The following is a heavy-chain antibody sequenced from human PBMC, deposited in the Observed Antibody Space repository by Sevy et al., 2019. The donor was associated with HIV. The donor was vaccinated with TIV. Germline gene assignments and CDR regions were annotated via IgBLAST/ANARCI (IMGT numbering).Heavy chain of an antibody. CDR2: INWNGVGT. Sequence: GGSLRLSCAASGLNFDDYGMSWVRQAPGNGLEWVSAINWNGVGTSYADSVKGRFTISRDNAKNSLYVQMNSLRAEDTALYYCARERSCGGDCYYFDYWGQRTLVTVSS. V-gene: IGHV3-20*04. J-gene: IGHJ4*02. D-gene: IGHD2-21*02. CDR1: GLNFDDYG. CDR3: ARERSCGGDCYYFDY.